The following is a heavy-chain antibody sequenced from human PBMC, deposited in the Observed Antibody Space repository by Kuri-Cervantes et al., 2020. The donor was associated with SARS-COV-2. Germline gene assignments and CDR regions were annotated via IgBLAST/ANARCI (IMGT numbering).Heavy chain of an antibody. CDR2: IYHSGST. J-gene: IGHJ4*02. V-gene: IGHV4-38-2*02. Sequence: SETLSLTCTVSGYSISSGYYWGWIRQPPRKGLEWIGSIYHSGSTYYNPSLKSRVTISVDTSKNQFSLKLSSVTAADTAVYYCARREVVTPSFDYWGQGTLVTVYS. CDR1: GYSISSGYY. D-gene: IGHD4-23*01. CDR3: ARREVVTPSFDY.